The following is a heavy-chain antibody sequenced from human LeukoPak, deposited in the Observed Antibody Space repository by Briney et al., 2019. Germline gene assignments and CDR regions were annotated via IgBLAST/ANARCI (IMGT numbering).Heavy chain of an antibody. D-gene: IGHD3-10*01. CDR1: GGSFSGYY. CDR2: INHSGST. CDR3: ARVGRWFGELVGYYYYYGMGV. V-gene: IGHV4-34*01. J-gene: IGHJ6*04. Sequence: SETLSLTCAVYGGSFSGYYWSWIRQPPGKGLEWIGEINHSGSTNYNPSLRSRVTISVDTSKNQFSLKLSSVTAADTAVYYCARVGRWFGELVGYYYYYGMGVWGKGTTVTVSS.